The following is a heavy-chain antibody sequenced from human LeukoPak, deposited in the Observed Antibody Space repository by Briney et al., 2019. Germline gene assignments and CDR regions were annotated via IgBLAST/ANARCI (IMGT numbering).Heavy chain of an antibody. V-gene: IGHV3-23*01. CDR3: AREGDSSGYYYFDY. D-gene: IGHD3-22*01. Sequence: GGSLRLSCAASGFTFSSYAMSWVRQAPGKGLEWVSSISGSGNRTYYADSVKGRFTISRDNSKNTLFLQMNSLRAEDTAVYYCAREGDSSGYYYFDYWGQGTLVTVSS. J-gene: IGHJ4*02. CDR2: ISGSGNRT. CDR1: GFTFSSYA.